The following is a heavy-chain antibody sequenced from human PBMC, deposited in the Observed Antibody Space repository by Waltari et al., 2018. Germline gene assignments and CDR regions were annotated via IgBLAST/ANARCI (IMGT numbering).Heavy chain of an antibody. J-gene: IGHJ3*02. Sequence: QVQLVQSGAEVKKHGASVKVSCKASGYTFTSYDINWVRQATGQGLEWMGWMNPNSGNTGYAQKFQGRVTMTRNTSISTAYMELSSLRSEDTAVYYRLDSSGRFGAFDIWGQETMVTVSS. D-gene: IGHD3-22*01. CDR1: GYTFTSYD. CDR2: MNPNSGNT. V-gene: IGHV1-8*01. CDR3: LDSSGRFGAFDI.